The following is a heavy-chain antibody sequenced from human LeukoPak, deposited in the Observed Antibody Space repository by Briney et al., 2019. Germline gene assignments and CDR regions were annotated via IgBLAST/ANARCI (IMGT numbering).Heavy chain of an antibody. D-gene: IGHD3-10*01. Sequence: PGGSLRLSCAASGFTFSRYWMSGVRQSPGKGLEWVANIKPDGSENYFMDSVKGRFTISRDNAKNALYLEMNSLRAEDTAEYFCARERMYSGSGSTYPYYDYWGQGTLVTVSS. CDR1: GFTFSRYW. CDR2: IKPDGSEN. CDR3: ARERMYSGSGSTYPYYDY. J-gene: IGHJ4*02. V-gene: IGHV3-7*01.